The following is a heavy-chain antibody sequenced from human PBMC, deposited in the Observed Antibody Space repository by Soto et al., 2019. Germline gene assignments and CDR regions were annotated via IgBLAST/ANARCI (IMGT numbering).Heavy chain of an antibody. CDR2: INPNSGGT. Sequence: ASVKVSCKASGYTFTGYYMHWVRQAPGQGLEWMGWINPNSGGTNYAQKFQGWVTMTRDTSISTAYMELSRLRSDDTAVYYCARDRGGERMITFGGVIVDAFDIWGQGTMGTVSS. D-gene: IGHD3-16*02. J-gene: IGHJ3*02. V-gene: IGHV1-2*04. CDR1: GYTFTGYY. CDR3: ARDRGGERMITFGGVIVDAFDI.